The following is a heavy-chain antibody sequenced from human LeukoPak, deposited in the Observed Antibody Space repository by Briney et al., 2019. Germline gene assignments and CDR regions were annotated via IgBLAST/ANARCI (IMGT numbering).Heavy chain of an antibody. Sequence: GGSLRLSCAASGFTFSSYGMHWVRQAPGKGLEWVAFIRYDGSNKYYADSVKGRFTISRDNSKNTLYLQMNSLRAEDTAVYYCARDRGYYDSSGYSYDAFDIWGQGTMVTVSS. CDR3: ARDRGYYDSSGYSYDAFDI. CDR1: GFTFSSYG. J-gene: IGHJ3*02. D-gene: IGHD3-22*01. V-gene: IGHV3-30*02. CDR2: IRYDGSNK.